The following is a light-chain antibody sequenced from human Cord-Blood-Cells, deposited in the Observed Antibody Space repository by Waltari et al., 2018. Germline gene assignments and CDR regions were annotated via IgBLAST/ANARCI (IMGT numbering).Light chain of an antibody. Sequence: LQITPSPSTLAASGGDRVTITCRASQSISSWLAWYQQKPGKAPKLLIYKASSLESGVPSRFSGSGSGTEFTLTISSLQPDDFATYYCQQYNSYSQTFGQGTKVEIK. CDR2: KAS. CDR1: QSISSW. V-gene: IGKV1-5*03. CDR3: QQYNSYSQT. J-gene: IGKJ1*01.